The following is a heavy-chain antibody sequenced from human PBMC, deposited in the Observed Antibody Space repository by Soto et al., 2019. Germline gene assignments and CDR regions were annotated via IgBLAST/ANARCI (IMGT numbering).Heavy chain of an antibody. CDR2: IIPIFGTA. CDR1: GGTFSSYA. Sequence: SVKVSCKASGGTFSSYAISWVRQAPGQGLEWVGGIIPIFGTANYAQKFQGRVTITADESTSTAYMELSSLRSEDTAVYYCARDFDDYGDYGEVYGMDVWGQGTTVTVSS. V-gene: IGHV1-69*13. J-gene: IGHJ6*02. CDR3: ARDFDDYGDYGEVYGMDV. D-gene: IGHD4-17*01.